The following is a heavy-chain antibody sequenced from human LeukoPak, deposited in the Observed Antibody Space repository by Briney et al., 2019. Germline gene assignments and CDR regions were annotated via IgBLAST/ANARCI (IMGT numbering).Heavy chain of an antibody. CDR1: GFTFENYD. CDR2: ISWSGGST. V-gene: IGHV3-20*04. Sequence: GGSLRLSCAASGFTFENYDMSWVRQAPGKGLEWVSGISWSGGSTGYADSLKGRFTISRDNAKNSLYVQVNSLRAEDTALYYCARGIYCTSISCYSFDYWGQGTLVTVSS. J-gene: IGHJ4*02. D-gene: IGHD2-2*01. CDR3: ARGIYCTSISCYSFDY.